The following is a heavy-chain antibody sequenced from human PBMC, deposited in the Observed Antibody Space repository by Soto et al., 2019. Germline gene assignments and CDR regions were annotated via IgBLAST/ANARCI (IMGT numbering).Heavy chain of an antibody. CDR1: GDSVSSSSSA. CDR3: ARDSRRYWDY. CDR2: TYYRSKWYS. Sequence: PSQTLALPCGISGDSVSSSSSACNFIRQSPSRGLEWLGRTYYRSKWYSDYAVSVKSRITISPDTSKNQFSLQLNSMTPEDTAVYYCARDSRRYWDYWGQGTLVTVSS. J-gene: IGHJ4*02. D-gene: IGHD6-13*01. V-gene: IGHV6-1*01.